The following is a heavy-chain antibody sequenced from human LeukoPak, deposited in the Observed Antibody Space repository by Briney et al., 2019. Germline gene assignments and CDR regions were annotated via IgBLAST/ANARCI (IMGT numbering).Heavy chain of an antibody. CDR2: IYSGGNT. J-gene: IGHJ5*02. CDR3: AKTIVGVTNWFDP. D-gene: IGHD1-26*01. CDR1: GFTVSTNY. Sequence: GGSLRLSCAASGFTVSTNYISWVRQAPGKGLEWVSVIYSGGNTYYADSVKGRFTISSDNSKNTLYLQMNSLRAEDTAVYYCAKTIVGVTNWFDPWGQGTLVTVSS. V-gene: IGHV3-53*01.